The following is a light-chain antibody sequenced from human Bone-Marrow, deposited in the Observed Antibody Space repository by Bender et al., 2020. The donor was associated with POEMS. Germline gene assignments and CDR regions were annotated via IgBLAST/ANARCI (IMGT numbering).Light chain of an antibody. Sequence: QSALTQPASVSGSPGQSITISCTGTSNDVGNYNYVSWYQQHPGRAPKLMIYEVTKRPSGVPDRFSGSKSGNTASLTVSGLQAEDEADYYCSSYAGDYNLVFGGGTKLTVL. V-gene: IGLV2-8*01. CDR1: SNDVGNYNY. J-gene: IGLJ3*02. CDR3: SSYAGDYNLV. CDR2: EVT.